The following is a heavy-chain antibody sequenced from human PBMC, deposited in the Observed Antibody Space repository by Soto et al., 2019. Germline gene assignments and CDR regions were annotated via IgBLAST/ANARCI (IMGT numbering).Heavy chain of an antibody. Sequence: QVQLQESGPGLVKPSETLSLTCSVSGDSMNSYYWSWIRQSPGKGMEWLGYIYYSGDTKYNPSLQSRISISIDTTRNHCSLRLTSMTAADTAVYYCARDRNKLWKNDAFDIWGRGTMVTVSS. D-gene: IGHD3-3*01. CDR3: ARDRNKLWKNDAFDI. V-gene: IGHV4-59*01. CDR2: IYYSGDT. J-gene: IGHJ3*02. CDR1: GDSMNSYY.